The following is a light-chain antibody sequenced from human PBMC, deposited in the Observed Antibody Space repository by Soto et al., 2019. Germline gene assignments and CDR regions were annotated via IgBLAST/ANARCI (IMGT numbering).Light chain of an antibody. CDR3: SSYTSSTAYV. CDR1: SSDVGGYNY. J-gene: IGLJ1*01. CDR2: EVT. V-gene: IGLV2-14*01. Sequence: QSVLTQPASVSGSPGQSITISRTGTSSDVGGYNYVSWYQLHPGKAPKLILYEVTNRPSGVSDCFSGSKSGNTASLTISGLQAEDEADYYCSSYTSSTAYVFGTGTKVTVL.